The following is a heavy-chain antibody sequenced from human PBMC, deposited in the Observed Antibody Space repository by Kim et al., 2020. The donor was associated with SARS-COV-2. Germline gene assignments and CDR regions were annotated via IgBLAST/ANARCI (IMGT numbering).Heavy chain of an antibody. J-gene: IGHJ2*01. CDR2: IYYIGST. CDR1: GGSISSLLHF. CDR3: ARQPQKPGEQPWYFDL. Sequence: SETLSLTCTVSGGSISSLLHFWSWIRQPPGKGLEWIGSIYYIGSTYYNASLKSRVTISVDTSKNQFSLKLTSVTAADTAVYYCARQPQKPGEQPWYFDL. V-gene: IGHV4-39*01.